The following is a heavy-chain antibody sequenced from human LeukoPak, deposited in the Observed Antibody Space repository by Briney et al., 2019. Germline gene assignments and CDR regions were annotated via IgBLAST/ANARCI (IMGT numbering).Heavy chain of an antibody. V-gene: IGHV4-4*07. D-gene: IGHD5-24*01. CDR2: SDTSGST. Sequence: SETLSLTCTVSGGSISSYFCSLIRQPAGKGLEWIGRSDTSGSTNYNPSLKSRVTMSVDTSKNQFSLKLSSVTAAETPVYYCARDLGMATITPRGYWGQGTLVTVSS. CDR1: GGSISSYF. CDR3: ARDLGMATITPRGY. J-gene: IGHJ4*02.